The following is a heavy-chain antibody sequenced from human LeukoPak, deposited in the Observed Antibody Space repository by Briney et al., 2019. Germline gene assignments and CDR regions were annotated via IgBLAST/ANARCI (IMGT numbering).Heavy chain of an antibody. D-gene: IGHD3-22*01. CDR1: GYTFTGYY. Sequence: ASVKVSCKASGYTFTGYYMHWVRQAPGQGLEWMGWINPNSGGTNYAQKFQGRVTMTRDTSISTAYMELSRLRSDDTAVYYCASSMSSYYDSSGYEAAFDIWGQGTMVTVSP. CDR2: INPNSGGT. V-gene: IGHV1-2*02. CDR3: ASSMSSYYDSSGYEAAFDI. J-gene: IGHJ3*02.